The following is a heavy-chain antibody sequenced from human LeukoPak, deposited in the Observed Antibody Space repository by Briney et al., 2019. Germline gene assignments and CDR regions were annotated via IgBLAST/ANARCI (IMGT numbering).Heavy chain of an antibody. V-gene: IGHV3-9*01. D-gene: IGHD6-19*01. Sequence: PGRSLRLSCAASGFTFDDYAMHWVRQAPGKGLEWVSGISWNSGSIGYADSVKGRFTISRDNAKNSLYLQMNSLRAEDTALYYCAKDMDQWLNYFDYWAREPWSPSPQ. J-gene: IGHJ4*02. CDR3: AKDMDQWLNYFDY. CDR2: ISWNSGSI. CDR1: GFTFDDYA.